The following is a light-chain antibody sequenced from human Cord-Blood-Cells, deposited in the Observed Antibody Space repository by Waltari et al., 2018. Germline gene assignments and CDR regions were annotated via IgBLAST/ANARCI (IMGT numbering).Light chain of an antibody. V-gene: IGKV1-12*01. J-gene: IGKJ4*01. CDR1: QGISSW. Sequence: DTQMTQSPPPVSASVGDRVTITCRPSQGISSWLAWYQQKPGKAPNLLIYAASSLQSGVPSRFSGIGAGTDVTFTISSLQPEDFATYYCQQANSFPLTFGGGTKVDIK. CDR2: AAS. CDR3: QQANSFPLT.